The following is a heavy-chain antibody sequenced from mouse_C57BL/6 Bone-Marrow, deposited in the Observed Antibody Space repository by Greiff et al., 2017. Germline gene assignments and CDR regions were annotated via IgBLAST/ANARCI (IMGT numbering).Heavy chain of an antibody. CDR1: GFTFSSYG. CDR3: ARGGMIKGYFDY. CDR2: ISSGGSYT. V-gene: IGHV5-6*01. D-gene: IGHD2-4*01. J-gene: IGHJ2*01. Sequence: EVKVVESGGDLVKPGGSLKLSCAASGFTFSSYGMSWVRQTPDKRLEWVATISSGGSYTYYQDSVKGRFTISRDNAKNTLYLQMSSLKSEDTAMYYCARGGMIKGYFDYWGQGTTLTVSS.